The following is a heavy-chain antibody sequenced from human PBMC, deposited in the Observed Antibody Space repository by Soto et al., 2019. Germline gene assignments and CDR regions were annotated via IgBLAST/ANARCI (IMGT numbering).Heavy chain of an antibody. CDR2: ISGYNGHT. D-gene: IGHD3-22*01. V-gene: IGHV1-18*01. CDR3: ARHHGPMTADNWFDP. J-gene: IGHJ5*02. Sequence: ASVKVSCKSSGYTFFSYSISWVRQARGQGLEWMGWISGYNGHTNYAQNFQGRLTLTTDPSTSTAYMELRGLRSDDTAVYYCARHHGPMTADNWFDPWGQGTQVTFSS. CDR1: GYTFFSYS.